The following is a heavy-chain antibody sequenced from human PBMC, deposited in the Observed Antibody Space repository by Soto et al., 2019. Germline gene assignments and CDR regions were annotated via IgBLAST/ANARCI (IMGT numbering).Heavy chain of an antibody. CDR3: ASGVPARDYYSYYMDV. J-gene: IGHJ6*03. V-gene: IGHV1-18*01. CDR1: GYTFFDYG. Sequence: QVQLVQSGAEVKKPGASVKVSCKASGYTFFDYGVSWVRQAPGQGLEWMAWISVKNGDTNYAQKFQGRVTMTTDTATNTAHMEARSLSSDDTAVYYCASGVPARDYYSYYMDVWGTGTTVTVSS. D-gene: IGHD2-2*01. CDR2: ISVKNGDT.